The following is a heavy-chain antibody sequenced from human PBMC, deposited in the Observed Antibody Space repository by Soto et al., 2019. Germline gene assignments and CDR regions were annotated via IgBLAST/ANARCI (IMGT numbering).Heavy chain of an antibody. CDR1: GYTFTKFH. CDR3: ARDVSGHDNYETIGYYFDH. CDR2: IDPSGGVT. Sequence: QVQLIQFGAEVKKPGASVKVSCRASGYTFTKFHIHWVRQAPGQGLEWMGMIDPSGGVTRDAQRFQGRITMTSDTSTSSGYMELRGLTSEDTAVYYCARDVSGHDNYETIGYYFDHWGPGTLVTVSS. V-gene: IGHV1-46*01. D-gene: IGHD3-16*01. J-gene: IGHJ4*02.